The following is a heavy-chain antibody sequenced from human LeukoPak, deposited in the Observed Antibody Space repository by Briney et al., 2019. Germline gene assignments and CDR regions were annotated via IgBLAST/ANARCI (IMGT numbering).Heavy chain of an antibody. CDR3: ARVWNDALDY. CDR2: INHSGST. D-gene: IGHD1-1*01. V-gene: IGHV4-34*01. CDR1: GGSFSGYY. J-gene: IGHJ4*02. Sequence: PSETLSLTCAVYGGSFSGYYWSWIRQPPGKGLEWIGEINHSGSTNYNPSLKSRVTISVDTSKNQFSLKLSSVTAADTAVYYCARVWNDALDYWGQGTLVTVSS.